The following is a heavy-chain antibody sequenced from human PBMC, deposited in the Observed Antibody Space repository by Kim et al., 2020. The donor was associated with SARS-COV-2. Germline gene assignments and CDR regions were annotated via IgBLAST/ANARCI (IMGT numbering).Heavy chain of an antibody. Sequence: ASVKVSCKASGYTFTSYAIHWVRQAPGQRLEWMGWINAGNGNTKYSQKFQGRVTITRDTSASTAYMELSSLRSEDTAVYYCARGNLLLWFGELLTGNGNDYWGQGTLVTVSS. CDR1: GYTFTSYA. V-gene: IGHV1-3*01. CDR2: INAGNGNT. J-gene: IGHJ4*02. CDR3: ARGNLLLWFGELLTGNGNDY. D-gene: IGHD3-10*01.